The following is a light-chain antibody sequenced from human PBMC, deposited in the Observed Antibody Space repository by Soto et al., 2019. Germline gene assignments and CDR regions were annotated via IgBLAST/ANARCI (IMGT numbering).Light chain of an antibody. V-gene: IGLV1-44*01. J-gene: IGLJ3*02. CDR2: GNN. CDR3: QAWDDSLSGWV. CDR1: SSNIGRNT. Sequence: QSVLTQPPSASGTPGQRVTISCSGSSSNIGRNTVNWYQQLPGTAPKVLIYGNNQRPSGVPDRFSGSKSATSASLAISGLQSEAEAHYYCQAWDDSLSGWVFGGGTKLTV.